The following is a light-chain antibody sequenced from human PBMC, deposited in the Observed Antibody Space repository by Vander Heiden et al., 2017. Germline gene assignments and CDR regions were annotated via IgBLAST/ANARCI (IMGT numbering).Light chain of an antibody. CDR3: GAWDDTMKGRV. Sequence: QSVLIQPPSVSGAPGQRVIISCSGSTANIGNNTVNWYQQLPGTAPRLLIYSNYQRPSGVPDRVSGSKSGTSASLAISGLQSEDEAHYYCGAWDDTMKGRVFGGGTKLTVL. CDR2: SNY. V-gene: IGLV1-44*01. CDR1: TANIGNNT. J-gene: IGLJ3*02.